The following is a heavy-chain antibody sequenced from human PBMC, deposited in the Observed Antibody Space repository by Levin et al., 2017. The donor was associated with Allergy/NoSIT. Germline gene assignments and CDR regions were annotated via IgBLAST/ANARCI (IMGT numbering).Heavy chain of an antibody. CDR3: ARDEYYYDSGHYYYFFDY. D-gene: IGHD3-22*01. J-gene: IGHJ4*02. Sequence: GGSLRLSCAASGFTYSTYWMSWVRQAPGKGLECVANIKQDGTEKYYVDSVKGRFTISRDNAKNSLYLQMNSLRAEDTAVYYCARDEYYYDSGHYYYFFDYWGQGALVTVSS. CDR2: IKQDGTEK. CDR1: GFTYSTYW. V-gene: IGHV3-7*01.